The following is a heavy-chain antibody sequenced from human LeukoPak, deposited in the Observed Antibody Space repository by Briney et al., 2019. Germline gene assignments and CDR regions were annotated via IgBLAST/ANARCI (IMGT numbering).Heavy chain of an antibody. D-gene: IGHD3-22*01. J-gene: IGHJ4*02. V-gene: IGHV4-4*07. CDR2: IYTSGST. Sequence: TPSETLSLTCTVSGGSISSYYWSWIRQPAGKGLEWSGRIYTSGSTNYNPSLKSRVTMSVDTSKNQFSLKLSSVTAADTAVYYCARGYYDSSAYYQSTIFDYWGQGTLVTVSS. CDR1: GGSISSYY. CDR3: ARGYYDSSAYYQSTIFDY.